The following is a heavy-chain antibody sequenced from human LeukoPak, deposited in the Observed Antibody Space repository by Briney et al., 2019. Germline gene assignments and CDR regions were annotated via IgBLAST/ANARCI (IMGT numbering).Heavy chain of an antibody. CDR1: GGSISSYY. CDR2: IYYSGST. Sequence: SETLSLTCAVSGGSISSYYWSWIRQPPGKGLGWIGYIYYSGSTNYNPSLKSRVTISVDTSKNQFSLKLSSVTAADTAVYYCAREGRYCSGGSCYYWFDPWGQGTLVTVSS. CDR3: AREGRYCSGGSCYYWFDP. J-gene: IGHJ5*02. D-gene: IGHD2-15*01. V-gene: IGHV4-59*01.